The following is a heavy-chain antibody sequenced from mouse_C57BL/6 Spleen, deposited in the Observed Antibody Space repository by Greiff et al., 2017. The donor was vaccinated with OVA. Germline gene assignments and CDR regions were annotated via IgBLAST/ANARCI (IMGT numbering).Heavy chain of an antibody. Sequence: QVQLQQSGAELVRPGSSVKLSCKASGYTFTSYWMDWVKQRPGQGLEWIGNIYPSDSETHYNQKFKDKATLTVDKSSSTAYMQLSSLTSEDSAVYYCAREGDSSGYGDAYWGQGTLVTVSA. D-gene: IGHD3-2*02. CDR1: GYTFTSYW. CDR3: AREGDSSGYGDAY. V-gene: IGHV1-61*01. J-gene: IGHJ3*01. CDR2: IYPSDSET.